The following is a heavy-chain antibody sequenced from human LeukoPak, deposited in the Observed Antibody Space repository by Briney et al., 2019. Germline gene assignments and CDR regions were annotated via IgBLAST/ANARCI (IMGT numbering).Heavy chain of an antibody. CDR1: GYSVSSNSAA. D-gene: IGHD6-19*01. CDR3: ARASTSSGWSRNWFDP. J-gene: IGHJ5*02. V-gene: IGHV6-1*01. CDR2: TYYRSQWYY. Sequence: SQTLSLTCAISGYSVSSNSAAWNWIRQSPSRGLEWLGRTYYRSQWYYDYAVSVKSRITINPDTSKNQFSLQLNSVTPEDTAVYYCARASTSSGWSRNWFDPWGQGTLVTVSS.